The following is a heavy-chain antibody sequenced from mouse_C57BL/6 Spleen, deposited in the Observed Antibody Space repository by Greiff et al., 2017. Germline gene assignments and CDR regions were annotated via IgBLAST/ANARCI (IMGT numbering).Heavy chain of an antibody. CDR1: GYTFTSYW. CDR3: ARRGVSAWFAY. D-gene: IGHD3-1*01. Sequence: QVQLKQPGAELEMPGASVKLSCKASGYTFTSYWMHWVKQRPGQGLEWIGEIDPSDSYTNYNQKFKGKSTLTVDKSSSTAYMQLSSLTSEDSAVYYCARRGVSAWFAYWGQGTLVTVSA. J-gene: IGHJ3*01. CDR2: IDPSDSYT. V-gene: IGHV1-69*01.